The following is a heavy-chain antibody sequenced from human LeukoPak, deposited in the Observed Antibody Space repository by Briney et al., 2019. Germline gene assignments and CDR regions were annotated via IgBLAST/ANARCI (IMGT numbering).Heavy chain of an antibody. CDR2: MNPNSGNT. CDR3: ARGGGMEVVTGYYYYYYGMDV. Sequence: ASVKVSCKASGYTFTSYDINWVRQATGQGLEWMGGMNPNSGNTGYAQKFQGRVTMTRNTSIGTAYMELSSLRSEDTAVYYCARGGGMEVVTGYYYYYYGMDVWGQGTTVTVSS. V-gene: IGHV1-8*01. CDR1: GYTFTSYD. J-gene: IGHJ6*02. D-gene: IGHD2-21*02.